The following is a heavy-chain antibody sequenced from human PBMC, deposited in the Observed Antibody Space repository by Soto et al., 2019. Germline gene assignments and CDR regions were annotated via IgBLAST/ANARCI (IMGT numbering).Heavy chain of an antibody. J-gene: IGHJ6*02. CDR1: GFTFSSYS. Sequence: EVQLVESGGGLVKPGGSLRLSCAASGFTFSSYSMNWVRQAPGKGLEWVSSISSSSSYIYYADSVKGRFTISRDNAKNSLYLKMNSLRAEDTAVYYCARRIAAAAHTDRGGMDVWGQGTTVTVSS. CDR3: ARRIAAAAHTDRGGMDV. CDR2: ISSSSSYI. V-gene: IGHV3-21*01. D-gene: IGHD6-13*01.